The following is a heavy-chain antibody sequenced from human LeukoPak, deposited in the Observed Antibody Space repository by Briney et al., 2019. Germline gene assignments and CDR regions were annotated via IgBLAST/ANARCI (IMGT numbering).Heavy chain of an antibody. J-gene: IGHJ3*02. CDR3: AKLDSSGYYEAPAFDI. D-gene: IGHD3-22*01. CDR1: GFTFSSYG. Sequence: PGGSLRLSCAASGFTFSSYGMHWVRQAPGKGLEWVAVISYDGSNKYYADSVKGRFTISRDNSKNTLYLQMNSLRAEDTAVYYCAKLDSSGYYEAPAFDIWGQGTMVTVSS. CDR2: ISYDGSNK. V-gene: IGHV3-30*18.